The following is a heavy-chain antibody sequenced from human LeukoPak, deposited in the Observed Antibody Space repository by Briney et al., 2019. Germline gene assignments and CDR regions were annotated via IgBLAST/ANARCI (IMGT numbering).Heavy chain of an antibody. CDR1: GGSISSSNFY. J-gene: IGHJ4*02. D-gene: IGHD3-22*01. CDR2: KYQRGNT. Sequence: SETLSLTCTVSGGSISSSNFYWGWIRQPPGKGLEWNGNKYQRGNTNHNPTLESRITISVDTSKNQFSLNLNSVAAADTAVYFCARHVESSGYYFFHYWGQGALVTVSS. V-gene: IGHV4-39*01. CDR3: ARHVESSGYYFFHY.